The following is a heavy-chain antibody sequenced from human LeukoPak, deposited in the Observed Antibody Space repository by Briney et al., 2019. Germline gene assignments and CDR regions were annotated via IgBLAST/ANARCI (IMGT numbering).Heavy chain of an antibody. CDR2: IGAYNGNT. J-gene: IGHJ5*02. CDR1: GYTFTSYG. V-gene: IGHV1-18*04. D-gene: IGHD3-9*01. CDR3: ARDTYYDILTGYADQNWFDP. Sequence: ASVKVSCKASGYTFTSYGISWVRQAPGQGLEWMGWIGAYNGNTNYAQKLQGRVTMTTDTSTSTAYMELRSLRSDDTAVYYCARDTYYDILTGYADQNWFDPWGQGTLVTVSS.